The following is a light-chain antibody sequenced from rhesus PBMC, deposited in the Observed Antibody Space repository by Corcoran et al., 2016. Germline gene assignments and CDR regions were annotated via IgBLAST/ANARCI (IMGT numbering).Light chain of an antibody. V-gene: IGKV1-22*01. Sequence: DIQMTQSPSSLSASVGDTVTITCRASQSISSWLAWYQLNPGKAPKLLIYKASTVQSGVPSRFSGSGTGTDFTITISILQSEDFATYYCQQCSRSPLTFGGGTMVELK. CDR2: KAS. CDR3: QQCSRSPLT. CDR1: QSISSW. J-gene: IGKJ4*01.